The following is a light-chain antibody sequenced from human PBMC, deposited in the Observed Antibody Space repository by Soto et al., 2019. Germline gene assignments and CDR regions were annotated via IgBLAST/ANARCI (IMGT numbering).Light chain of an antibody. CDR2: GND. CDR3: SSYTTSYFYV. V-gene: IGLV1-40*01. Sequence: QSVLTQPPSVSGAPGQRVTISCTGSSSNIGAGYYVHWYQQLPGIAPKLLIYGNDNRPSGVPDRFSGSKSGTSASLAITGLQAEDEAHYYCSSYTTSYFYVFGPGTKLTVL. CDR1: SSNIGAGYY. J-gene: IGLJ1*01.